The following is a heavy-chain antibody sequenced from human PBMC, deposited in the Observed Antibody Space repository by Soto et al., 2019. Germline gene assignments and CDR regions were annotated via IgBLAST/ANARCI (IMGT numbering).Heavy chain of an antibody. J-gene: IGHJ5*02. V-gene: IGHV4-39*01. D-gene: IGHD2-21*02. Sequence: QLQLQESGPGLVKPSETLSLTCTVYGDSIRSDNYYWGWIRQSPGKGLEWIGTIYYTGITYYSPSLKRGVTISFDPSKNQFSLRLSSVPATDTALYYCARHLRHFGGVTALPGGFDPWGQEPWSPSPQ. CDR1: GDSIRSDNYY. CDR2: IYYTGIT. CDR3: ARHLRHFGGVTALPGGFDP.